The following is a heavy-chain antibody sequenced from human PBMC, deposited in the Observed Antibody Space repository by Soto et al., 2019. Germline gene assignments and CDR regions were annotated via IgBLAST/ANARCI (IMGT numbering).Heavy chain of an antibody. CDR2: INPNSGGT. V-gene: IGHV1-2*02. D-gene: IGHD2-8*01. CDR3: ARRVGCTNGVCSRGYFDY. CDR1: GYTFTGYY. Sequence: SVKVSCKASGYTFTGYYMHWVRQAPGQGLEWMGWINPNSGGTNYAQKFQGRVTMTRDTSISTAYMELSRLRSDDTAVYYCARRVGCTNGVCSRGYFDYWGQGTLVTVSS. J-gene: IGHJ4*02.